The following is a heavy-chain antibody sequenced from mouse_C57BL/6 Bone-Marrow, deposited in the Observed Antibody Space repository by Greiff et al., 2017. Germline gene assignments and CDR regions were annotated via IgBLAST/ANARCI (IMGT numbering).Heavy chain of an antibody. J-gene: IGHJ2*01. V-gene: IGHV5-4*01. CDR2: ISDGGSYT. CDR3: ARERGDY. Sequence: EVKVVESGGGLVKPGGSLKLSCAASGFTFSSYAMSWVRQTPEKRLEWVATISDGGSYTYYPDNVKGRFTISRDNAKNNLYLQMSHLKSEDTAMYYCARERGDYWGKGTTLTVSS. CDR1: GFTFSSYA.